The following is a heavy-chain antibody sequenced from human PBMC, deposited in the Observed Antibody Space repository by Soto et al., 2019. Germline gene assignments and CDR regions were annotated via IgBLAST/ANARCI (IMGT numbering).Heavy chain of an antibody. CDR2: IKQDGSEI. CDR1: GFAFSSYW. CDR3: ANFYPYYYDSSLKEAFDI. Sequence: PGGSLRLSCATSGFAFSSYWMNWVRQVPGKGLEWVANIKQDGSEINYVDSVRGRFTISRDNANSSLYLQMNSLRAEDTAVYYCANFYPYYYDSSLKEAFDIWGQGTMVTVSS. D-gene: IGHD3-22*01. V-gene: IGHV3-7*02. J-gene: IGHJ3*02.